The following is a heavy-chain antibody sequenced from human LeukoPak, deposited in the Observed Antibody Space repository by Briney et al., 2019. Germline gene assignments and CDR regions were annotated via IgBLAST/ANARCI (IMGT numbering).Heavy chain of an antibody. J-gene: IGHJ4*02. Sequence: GGSLRLSCAASGLTFDDYAIHWVRQAPGKGLEWVSGISWNSGSIGYADSVKGRFTISRDNAKNSLYLQMNSLRAEDTAVYYCAKAAVAGGDYWGQGTLVTVSS. V-gene: IGHV3-9*01. CDR3: AKAAVAGGDY. CDR1: GLTFDDYA. CDR2: ISWNSGSI. D-gene: IGHD6-19*01.